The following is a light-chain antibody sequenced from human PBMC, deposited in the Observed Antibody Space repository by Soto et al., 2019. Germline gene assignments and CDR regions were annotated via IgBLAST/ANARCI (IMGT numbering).Light chain of an antibody. CDR3: SSFSSRNTLV. J-gene: IGLJ2*01. Sequence: QSVLTQPGSVSGSPGQSITISCSGTSRDVGAYNLVSWYQQRPGKAPKLLIYEVRNRPCGLSYRFSGSKSGNTASLTISSLLPEDEADYFCSSFSSRNTLVFGGGTKLTVL. CDR2: EVR. CDR1: SRDVGAYNL. V-gene: IGLV2-14*01.